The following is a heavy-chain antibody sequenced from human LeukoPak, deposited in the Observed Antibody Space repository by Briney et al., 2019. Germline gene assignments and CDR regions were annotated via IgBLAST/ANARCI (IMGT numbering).Heavy chain of an antibody. CDR2: INPNSGGT. J-gene: IGHJ4*02. CDR1: GYTFTGYY. D-gene: IGHD3-22*01. CDR3: AKGSGYYDSSGCHFDF. Sequence: ASVTVSCKASGYTFTGYYMHWVRQAPGQGLEWMGWINPNSGGTNCAQMFQGRVTMTRDTSINTAYMDLSGLRSDDTAVYYCAKGSGYYDSSGCHFDFWGQGTLVTVSS. V-gene: IGHV1-2*02.